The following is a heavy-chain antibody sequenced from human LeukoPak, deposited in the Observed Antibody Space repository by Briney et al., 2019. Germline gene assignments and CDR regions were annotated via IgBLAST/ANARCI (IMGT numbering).Heavy chain of an antibody. J-gene: IGHJ6*03. CDR3: ARGPDYYYFYMDV. CDR2: ISSTSSYI. V-gene: IGHV3-21*01. Sequence: PGGSLRLSCAASGFAFSSYSMNWVRQAPGKGLEWVSSISSTSSYIYHTDSVKGRFTISRDNAKNSLYLQMNSLRAEDTAVYYCARGPDYYYFYMDVWGKGTTVTISS. CDR1: GFAFSSYS.